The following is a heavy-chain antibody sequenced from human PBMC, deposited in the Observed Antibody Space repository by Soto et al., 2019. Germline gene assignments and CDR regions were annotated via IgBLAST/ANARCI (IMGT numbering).Heavy chain of an antibody. CDR3: ARGPGYSYGYSVYYYYYGMDV. D-gene: IGHD5-18*01. Sequence: ETLSLTCXVYGGSLSGIYWTWVRQPPGKGLEWIGEINHSGSTNYSPSLESRVTISLDTSNNQFSLKLSSVTAADTAVYYCARGPGYSYGYSVYYYYYGMDVWGQGTTVTVSS. CDR2: INHSGST. CDR1: GGSLSGIY. V-gene: IGHV4-34*01. J-gene: IGHJ6*02.